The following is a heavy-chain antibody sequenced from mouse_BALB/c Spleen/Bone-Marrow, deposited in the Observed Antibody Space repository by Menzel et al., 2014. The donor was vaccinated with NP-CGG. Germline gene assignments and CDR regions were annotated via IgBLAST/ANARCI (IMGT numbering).Heavy chain of an antibody. D-gene: IGHD2-3*01. Sequence: VKLMESGAELVRPGTSVKVSCKASGYAFTDYLMEWLKQRPGQGLEWIGVINPGSGSTNYNEKFKDKATLTADKSSSTAYMQFSSLTSDDSAVYFCARYDGYFDYWGQGTILTVSS. CDR2: INPGSGST. J-gene: IGHJ2*01. CDR3: ARYDGYFDY. CDR1: GYAFTDYL. V-gene: IGHV1-54*01.